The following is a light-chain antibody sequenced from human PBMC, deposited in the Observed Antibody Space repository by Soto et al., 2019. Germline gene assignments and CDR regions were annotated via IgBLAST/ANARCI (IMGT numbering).Light chain of an antibody. Sequence: QSVLTQPPSASGTPGQRVTISCSGSNSNIGSNTVNWYQQLPGTAPKLLIYGHNQRPSRIPDRFSGSKSGTSASLAISGLQSGDEADYHCATWDDNVNGWVFGGGTQLTVL. J-gene: IGLJ3*02. CDR3: ATWDDNVNGWV. V-gene: IGLV1-44*01. CDR2: GHN. CDR1: NSNIGSNT.